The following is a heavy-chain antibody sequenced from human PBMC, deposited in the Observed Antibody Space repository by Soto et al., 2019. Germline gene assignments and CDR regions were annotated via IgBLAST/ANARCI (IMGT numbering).Heavy chain of an antibody. Sequence: EVQLVESGGGMIQPGGSLRLSCAASGFTFSSYAMNWVRQAPGKGREWISYISSVSSTIFYADSVKGRFTISRDNAKNSLYLHMNSLRDEDTAVYYCARGYYYGSGRWYYYGMDVWGQGTTVTVSS. CDR3: ARGYYYGSGRWYYYGMDV. J-gene: IGHJ6*02. D-gene: IGHD3-10*01. V-gene: IGHV3-48*02. CDR1: GFTFSSYA. CDR2: ISSVSSTI.